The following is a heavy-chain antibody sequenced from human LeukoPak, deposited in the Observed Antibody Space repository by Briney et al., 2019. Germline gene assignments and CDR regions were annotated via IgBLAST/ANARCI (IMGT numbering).Heavy chain of an antibody. CDR2: IYSGGST. V-gene: IGHV3-66*01. Sequence: GGSLTLPCAASGFTVSSKYMSWVRQAPGKGLEWVSVIYSGGSTYYADSVKGRFTISRDNSKNTVYLQMNSLRAEDTAVYYCARESSGWLQLFDYWGQGTLVTVSS. CDR3: ARESSGWLQLFDY. D-gene: IGHD5-24*01. J-gene: IGHJ4*02. CDR1: GFTVSSKY.